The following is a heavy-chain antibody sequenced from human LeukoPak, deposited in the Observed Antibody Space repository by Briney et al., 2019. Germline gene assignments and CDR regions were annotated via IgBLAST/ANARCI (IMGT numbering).Heavy chain of an antibody. CDR1: GYTFTSYG. J-gene: IGHJ6*03. CDR2: IIPIFGTA. CDR3: ARGSTSLYYYYYMDV. Sequence: ASVRVSCKASGYTFTSYGISWVRQAPGQGLEWMGGIIPIFGTANYAQKFQGRVTITADESTSTAYMELSSLRSEDTAVYYCARGSTSLYYYYYMDVWGKGTTVTVSS. V-gene: IGHV1-69*13. D-gene: IGHD2-2*01.